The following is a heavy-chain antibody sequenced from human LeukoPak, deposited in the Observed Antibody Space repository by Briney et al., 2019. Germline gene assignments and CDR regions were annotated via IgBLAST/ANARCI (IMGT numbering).Heavy chain of an antibody. Sequence: GGSLRLSCAASGFTFSNAWMSWVRQAPGKGLEWVGRIKSKTDGGTTDYAAPVKGRFTISRDYSKNTLYLQMNSLKTEDTAVYYCTTSSTVTTYHDYWGQGTLVSVSS. J-gene: IGHJ4*02. CDR3: TTSSTVTTYHDY. CDR1: GFTFSNAW. V-gene: IGHV3-15*01. CDR2: IKSKTDGGTT. D-gene: IGHD4-17*01.